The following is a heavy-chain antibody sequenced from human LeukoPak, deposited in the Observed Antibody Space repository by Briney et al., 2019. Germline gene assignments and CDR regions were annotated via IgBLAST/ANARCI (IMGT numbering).Heavy chain of an antibody. CDR2: IYYSGST. J-gene: IGHJ3*02. V-gene: IGHV4-59*01. CDR1: GGSISSYY. D-gene: IGHD1-26*01. Sequence: PSETLSLTCTVSGGSISSYYWNWIRQPPGKGLEWIGYIYYSGSTNYNPSLKSRVTISVDTSKNQFSLKLSSVTAADTAVYYCAREAVGATYRPEAFDIWGKGTMVTVSS. CDR3: AREAVGATYRPEAFDI.